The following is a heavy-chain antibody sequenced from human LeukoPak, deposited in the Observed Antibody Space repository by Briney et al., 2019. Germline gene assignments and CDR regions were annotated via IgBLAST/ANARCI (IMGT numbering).Heavy chain of an antibody. J-gene: IGHJ4*02. V-gene: IGHV4-34*01. CDR1: GGSFSGYY. D-gene: IGHD3-10*01. CDR3: ARMEYYYGSGSCNY. CDR2: INHSGST. Sequence: PSETLSLTCAVYGGSFSGYYWSWIRQPPGKGLEWIGEINHSGSTNYNPSLKSRVTISVDTSKNQFSLKLSSVTAADTAVYYCARMEYYYGSGSCNYWGQGTLVTVSS.